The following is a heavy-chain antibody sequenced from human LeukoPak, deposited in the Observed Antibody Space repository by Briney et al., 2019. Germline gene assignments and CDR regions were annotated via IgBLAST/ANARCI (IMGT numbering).Heavy chain of an antibody. Sequence: GGSPRLSCAASGFTFSSYWMHWVRQAPGKGLVWVSRINSDGSSTSYADSVKGRFTISRDNAKNTLYLQMNSLRAEDTAVYYCARIYDFWSGYYTDTVPGGSYYGMDVWGQGTTVTVSS. V-gene: IGHV3-74*01. CDR1: GFTFSSYW. CDR2: INSDGSST. J-gene: IGHJ6*02. CDR3: ARIYDFWSGYYTDTVPGGSYYGMDV. D-gene: IGHD3-3*01.